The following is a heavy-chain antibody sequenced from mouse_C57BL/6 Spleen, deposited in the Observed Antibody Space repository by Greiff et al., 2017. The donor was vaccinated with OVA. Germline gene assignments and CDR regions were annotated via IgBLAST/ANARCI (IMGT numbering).Heavy chain of an antibody. J-gene: IGHJ3*01. CDR2: IDPETGGT. V-gene: IGHV1-15*01. CDR1: GYTFTDYE. CDR3: TRAGNLGYSNPAWFAY. D-gene: IGHD2-5*01. Sequence: LQESGAELVRPGASVTLSCKASGYTFTDYEMHWVKQTPVHGLEWIGAIDPETGGTAYNQKFKGKAILTADKSSSTAYMELRSLTSEDSAVYYCTRAGNLGYSNPAWFAYWGQGTLVTVSA.